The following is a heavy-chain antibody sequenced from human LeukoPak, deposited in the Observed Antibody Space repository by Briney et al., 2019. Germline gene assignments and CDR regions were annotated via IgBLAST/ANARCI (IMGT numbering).Heavy chain of an antibody. D-gene: IGHD7-27*01. J-gene: IGHJ4*02. CDR2: IDPNSGGT. CDR3: TRHWAAFDY. Sequence: ASVKVSCKASGYTFSVYYIHWVRQAPGHGLEWMGSIDPNSGGTNYAQKFQGRVAMTRDTSISTAYMELSRLTSDDTAVYYCTRHWAAFDYWGQGTLVTVSS. CDR1: GYTFSVYY. V-gene: IGHV1-2*02.